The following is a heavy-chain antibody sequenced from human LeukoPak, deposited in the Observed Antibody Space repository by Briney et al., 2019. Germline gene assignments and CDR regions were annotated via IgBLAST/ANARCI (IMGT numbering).Heavy chain of an antibody. V-gene: IGHV4-30-4*01. J-gene: IGHJ5*02. D-gene: IGHD3-22*01. Sequence: SETLSLTCTVSGGSISSGDYYWSWIRQPPGKGLEWIAYMYYSGSTYYNPSLRSRVTMSADTSKNQLSLKLSSVTAADTAVYYCARPYYYDSRIDPWGQGILVTVSS. CDR1: GGSISSGDYY. CDR3: ARPYYYDSRIDP. CDR2: MYYSGST.